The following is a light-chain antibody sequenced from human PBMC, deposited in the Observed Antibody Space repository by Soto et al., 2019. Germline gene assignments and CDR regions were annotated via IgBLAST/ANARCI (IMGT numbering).Light chain of an antibody. Sequence: DIQLTQSPSFLSASVGDRVTITCRASQGITNDLAWYQQKPGKAPKLLIYAASSLQRGVPSTFSGSGFGTEFTLTISSLQPEDFATYFCQQFNSDPFTFSPGTTVDFK. CDR2: AAS. CDR1: QGITND. J-gene: IGKJ3*01. CDR3: QQFNSDPFT. V-gene: IGKV1-9*01.